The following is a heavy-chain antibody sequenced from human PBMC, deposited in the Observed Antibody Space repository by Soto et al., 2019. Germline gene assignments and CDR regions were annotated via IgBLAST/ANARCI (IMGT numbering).Heavy chain of an antibody. Sequence: SETLSLTCAVYGGSFSGYYWSWIRQPPGKGLEWIGEINHSGSTNYNPSLKSRVTISVDTSKNQFSLKLSSVTAADTAVYYCASVRGVIRLIPIDYWGQGTLVTVSS. CDR3: ASVRGVIRLIPIDY. V-gene: IGHV4-34*01. CDR1: GGSFSGYY. D-gene: IGHD3-10*01. CDR2: INHSGST. J-gene: IGHJ4*02.